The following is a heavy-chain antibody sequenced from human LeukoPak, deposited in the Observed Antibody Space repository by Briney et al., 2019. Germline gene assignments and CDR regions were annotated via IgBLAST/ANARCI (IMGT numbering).Heavy chain of an antibody. CDR1: GYSFSHYW. CDR2: IYPGDSDT. CDR3: ARVFGLGSYWMSSFDY. Sequence: GESLKISCKASGYSFSHYWIGWVRQIPGKGLEWMGVIYPGDSDTRYSPSFQGQVTISADKSISTAYLQWRSVKASDTAIYYCARVFGLGSYWMSSFDYWGRGTLVTVS. V-gene: IGHV5-51*01. J-gene: IGHJ4*02. D-gene: IGHD3-10*01.